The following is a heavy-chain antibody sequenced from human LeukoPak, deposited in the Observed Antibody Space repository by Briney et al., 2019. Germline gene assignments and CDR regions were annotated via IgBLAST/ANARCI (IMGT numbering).Heavy chain of an antibody. J-gene: IGHJ5*02. CDR2: ISSSSSYI. CDR3: ARGSITIFGGIEKSDP. Sequence: AGGSLRLSCAASGFTFSSYSMNWVRQAPGKGLEWVSSISSSSSYIYYADSVKGRFTISRDNAKNSLYLKMNSLRAEDTAVYYCARGSITIFGGIEKSDPWGEGTLVTVSS. CDR1: GFTFSSYS. V-gene: IGHV3-21*01. D-gene: IGHD3-3*01.